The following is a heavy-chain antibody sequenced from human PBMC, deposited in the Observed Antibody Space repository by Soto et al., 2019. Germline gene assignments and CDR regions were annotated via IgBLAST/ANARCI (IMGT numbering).Heavy chain of an antibody. Sequence: SETLSLTCTVSGGSISSGGYYWSWIRQHPGKGLEWIGYIYYSGSTYYNPSLKSRVTISVDTSKNQFSLKLSSVTAADTAVYYCARGVKVVSGMDVWGQGTTVTVSS. D-gene: IGHD3-22*01. J-gene: IGHJ6*02. CDR1: GGSISSGGYY. CDR2: IYYSGST. V-gene: IGHV4-31*03. CDR3: ARGVKVVSGMDV.